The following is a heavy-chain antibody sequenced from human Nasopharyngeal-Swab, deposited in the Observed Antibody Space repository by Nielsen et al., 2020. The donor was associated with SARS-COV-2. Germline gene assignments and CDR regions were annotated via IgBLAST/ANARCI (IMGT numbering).Heavy chain of an antibody. CDR2: INPSGGST. CDR3: ARLLAAAGLYYYYGMDV. Sequence: ASVKVSCKASGYTFTSYYMHWVRRAPGQGLEWMGIINPSGGSTSYAQKFQGRVTMTRDTSTSTVYMELSSLRSEDTAVYYCARLLAAAGLYYYYGMDVWGQGTTVTVSS. CDR1: GYTFTSYY. J-gene: IGHJ6*02. D-gene: IGHD6-13*01. V-gene: IGHV1-46*01.